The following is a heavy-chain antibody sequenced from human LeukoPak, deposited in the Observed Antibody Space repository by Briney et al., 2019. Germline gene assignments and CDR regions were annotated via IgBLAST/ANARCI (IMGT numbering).Heavy chain of an antibody. Sequence: KTSETLSLTCTVSGGSISSYYWSWIRQPPGKGLEWIGYIYYSGSTNYNPSLKSRVTISVDTSKNQFSLKLSSVTAADTAVYYCARVGDYSYGNYWGQGTLVTVSS. D-gene: IGHD5-18*01. J-gene: IGHJ4*02. V-gene: IGHV4-59*01. CDR1: GGSISSYY. CDR2: IYYSGST. CDR3: ARVGDYSYGNY.